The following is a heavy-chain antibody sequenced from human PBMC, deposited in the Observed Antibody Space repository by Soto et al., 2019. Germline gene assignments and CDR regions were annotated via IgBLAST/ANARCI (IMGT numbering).Heavy chain of an antibody. Sequence: SETLSLTCAVYGGSFSGYYLAWIRQPPGTGLEWIGEINHSGSTNYNPSLKSRVTISVDTSKNQFSLKLTSVTAADTAVYYCARDKITGLSDYWGQGTLVTVSS. CDR2: INHSGST. J-gene: IGHJ4*02. CDR1: GGSFSGYY. V-gene: IGHV4-34*01. CDR3: ARDKITGLSDY. D-gene: IGHD2-8*02.